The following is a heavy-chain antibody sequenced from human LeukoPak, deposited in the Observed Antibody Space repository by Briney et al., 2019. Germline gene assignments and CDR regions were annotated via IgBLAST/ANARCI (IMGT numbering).Heavy chain of an antibody. CDR3: AKDPRPRDYVDYEGYIDY. CDR2: ISGDGGRT. CDR1: GFAFDDYA. J-gene: IGHJ4*01. D-gene: IGHD4-17*01. Sequence: GGSLRLSCAASGFAFDDYAMHWVRQAPGKGLEWVSLISGDGGRTYYADSVKGRFTISRDNSKNSLDMQMNSLRTEDTALYYCAKDPRPRDYVDYEGYIDYGGQGTLVTVSS. V-gene: IGHV3-43*02.